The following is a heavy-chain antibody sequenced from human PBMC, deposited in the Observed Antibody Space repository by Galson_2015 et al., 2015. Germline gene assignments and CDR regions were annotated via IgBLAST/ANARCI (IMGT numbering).Heavy chain of an antibody. CDR1: GFTFSSYG. CDR3: AKDGRAVTPIPTNGAYFDY. V-gene: IGHV3-30*18. Sequence: SLRLSCAASGFTFSSYGMHWVRQAPGKGLEWVAVISYDGSNKYYADSVKGRFTISRDNSKNTLYLQMNSLRAEDTAVYYCAKDGRAVTPIPTNGAYFDYWGQGTLVTVSS. CDR2: ISYDGSNK. D-gene: IGHD2-8*01. J-gene: IGHJ4*02.